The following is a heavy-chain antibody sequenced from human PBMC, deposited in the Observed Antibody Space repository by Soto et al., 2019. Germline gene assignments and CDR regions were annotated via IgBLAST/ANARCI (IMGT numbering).Heavy chain of an antibody. CDR1: GLTFTAST. J-gene: IGHJ4*02. D-gene: IGHD1-26*01. V-gene: IGHV3-30*09. CDR3: ARRLAPTISALGY. Sequence: PVGSLRLSCTASGLTFTASTFHWVRQAPGKGLQWVAVISENGDRQYSTESVRGRFVISRDSTKNTLYLQMSSLRPEDTGVYFCARRLAPTISALGYWGQGALVTVSS. CDR2: ISENGDRQ.